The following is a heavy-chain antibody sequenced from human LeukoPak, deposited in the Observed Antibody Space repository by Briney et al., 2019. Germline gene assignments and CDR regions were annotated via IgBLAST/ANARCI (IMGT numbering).Heavy chain of an antibody. CDR3: ARDPGIAARSSAFDI. Sequence: ASVKVSCKASGYTFTGYYMHWVRQAPGQGLEWLEWINPNSGGTNYAQKFQGRVTMTRDTSISTAYMELSRLRSDDTAVYYCARDPGIAARSSAFDIWGQGTMVTVSS. V-gene: IGHV1-2*02. D-gene: IGHD6-6*01. CDR1: GYTFTGYY. J-gene: IGHJ3*02. CDR2: INPNSGGT.